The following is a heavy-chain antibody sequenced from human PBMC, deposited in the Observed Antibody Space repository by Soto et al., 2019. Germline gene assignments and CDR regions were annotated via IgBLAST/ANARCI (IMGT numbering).Heavy chain of an antibody. V-gene: IGHV3-30-3*01. D-gene: IGHD5-18*01. J-gene: IGHJ4*02. CDR1: GFDFRKYA. Sequence: QAGGSLRLSCAASGFDFRKYAMHWVRQSPGKGPEWVAITSDDGDIQYYADSVKGRFTISRDNSKNTLYLQMTTLRSEDAAVYFCARAVDAAMDPLDYWGQGTLVTVSS. CDR3: ARAVDAAMDPLDY. CDR2: TSDDGDIQ.